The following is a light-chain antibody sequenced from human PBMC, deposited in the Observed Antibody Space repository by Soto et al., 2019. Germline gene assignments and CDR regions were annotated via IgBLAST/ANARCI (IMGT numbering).Light chain of an antibody. V-gene: IGKV3-20*01. CDR2: GAS. Sequence: EIVLTQSPGTLSLSPGERATLSCRASQSVGSTYLAWYQQKPGQAPRLLIYGASSRATGIPDRFSGSGSGTDFTLTISSLQPEDFAVYYGQQYASSPLSFGGGTEVEIK. J-gene: IGKJ4*01. CDR1: QSVGSTY. CDR3: QQYASSPLS.